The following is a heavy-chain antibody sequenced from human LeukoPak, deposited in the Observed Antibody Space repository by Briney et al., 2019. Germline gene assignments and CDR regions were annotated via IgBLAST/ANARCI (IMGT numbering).Heavy chain of an antibody. CDR3: ASPYYDILTGDY. J-gene: IGHJ4*02. V-gene: IGHV3-23*01. CDR2: ISGSGGST. Sequence: GGSLGLSCAASGFTFSSYAMSWVRQAPGKGLEWVSAISGSGGSTYYADSVKGRFTISRDNSKNTLYLQMNSLRAEDTAVYYCASPYYDILTGDYWGQGTLVTVSS. CDR1: GFTFSSYA. D-gene: IGHD3-9*01.